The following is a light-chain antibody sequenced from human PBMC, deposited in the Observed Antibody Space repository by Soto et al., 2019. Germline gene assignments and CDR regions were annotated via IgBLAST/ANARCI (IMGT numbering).Light chain of an antibody. Sequence: EIVLTQSPGTLSLSPGERATLSCRASQSVNSNYLAWYQRKPGQAPRLLIYGASNRATDIPYRFSASGSGTDFTLTITRLEAEYFAVYYCQQYESTRPTFGQGTKVEVK. CDR2: GAS. CDR1: QSVNSNY. J-gene: IGKJ1*01. V-gene: IGKV3-20*01. CDR3: QQYESTRPT.